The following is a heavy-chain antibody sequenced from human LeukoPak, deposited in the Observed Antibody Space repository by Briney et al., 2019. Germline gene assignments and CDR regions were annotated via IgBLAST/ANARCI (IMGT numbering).Heavy chain of an antibody. CDR2: INDIGNT. CDR1: GGSFSGYY. Sequence: PSETLSLTCAVYGGSFSGYYWSWIRQPPGKGLGWIGEINDIGNTNYDPSIRRRVTISVDTSKNQFSLSLTSATAADTAVYFCARLGSVGYYNYQYMDIWGNGTTVTVSS. J-gene: IGHJ6*03. CDR3: ARLGSVGYYNYQYMDI. V-gene: IGHV4-34*01. D-gene: IGHD3-10*01.